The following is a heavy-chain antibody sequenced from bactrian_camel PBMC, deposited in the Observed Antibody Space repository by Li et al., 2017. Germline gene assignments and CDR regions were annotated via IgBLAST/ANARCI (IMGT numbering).Heavy chain of an antibody. CDR2: VYFGGSRT. Sequence: HVQLVESGGGSVQHGGSLSLSCTASQFIDARVCMGWFRQAPGKGREGVALVYFGGSRTYYADSVKGRFTISQDSFKGTLYLEMEALKPEDTAMYYCATSISDVAEGHGLTVSSGRFKRWASRKDCTVHAFFNHWGQGTQVTVS. CDR3: ATSISDVAEGHGLTVSSGRFKRWASRKDCTVHAFFNH. D-gene: IGHD1*01. CDR1: QFIDARVC. J-gene: IGHJ4*01. V-gene: IGHV3S1*01.